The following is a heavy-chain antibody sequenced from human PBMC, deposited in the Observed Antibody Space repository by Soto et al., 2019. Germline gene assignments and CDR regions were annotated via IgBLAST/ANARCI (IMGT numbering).Heavy chain of an antibody. CDR3: ARELDPYSGGNSLSLDY. CDR2: IIPKFGTT. J-gene: IGHJ4*02. Sequence: QVQLVQSGAEVKKPGSSVKVSCKASGGSFSTYGINWVRLAPGQGLEWMGGIIPKFGTTNYAQKFRGRVTITADESTNTAYMELTYLRSEDTAVYFCARELDPYSGGNSLSLDYWGQGTLVTVSS. V-gene: IGHV1-69*13. D-gene: IGHD2-21*02. CDR1: GGSFSTYG.